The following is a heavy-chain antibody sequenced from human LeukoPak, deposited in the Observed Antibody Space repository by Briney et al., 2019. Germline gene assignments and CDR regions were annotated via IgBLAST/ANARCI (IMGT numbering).Heavy chain of an antibody. V-gene: IGHV1-18*01. Sequence: AASVTVSCKASGYTFTSYGISWVRQAPGQGLEWMGWISANNGDTDYPPKLQDRVTMTTDTYTSTAYMELRSLRSDDTAMYYCARESHETREDYWGQGTLVTVS. CDR3: ARESHETREDY. CDR1: GYTFTSYG. CDR2: ISANNGDT. J-gene: IGHJ4*02. D-gene: IGHD1-1*01.